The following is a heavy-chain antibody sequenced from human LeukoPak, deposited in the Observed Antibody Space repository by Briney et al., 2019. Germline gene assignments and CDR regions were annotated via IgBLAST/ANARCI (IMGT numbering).Heavy chain of an antibody. CDR2: INPKSGAT. CDR1: GYTFTGNY. J-gene: IGHJ4*02. V-gene: IGHV1-2*02. D-gene: IGHD3-10*01. Sequence: ASVKVSCKASGYTFTGNYMHWVRQAPGQGLEWVGWINPKSGATNYAQKFQGRVTMTRDTSISTAYMELGRLRSDDTALYYCAVRGSGSYRDYWGQGTLVTVSS. CDR3: AVRGSGSYRDY.